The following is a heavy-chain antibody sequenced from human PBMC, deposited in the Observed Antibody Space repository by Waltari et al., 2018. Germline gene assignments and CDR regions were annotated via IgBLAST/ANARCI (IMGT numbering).Heavy chain of an antibody. J-gene: IGHJ4*02. V-gene: IGHV3-15*01. D-gene: IGHD1-1*01. Sequence: EVQLVESGGGLVKPGGSLRLSCAAAGFTFRNAWMSWVRQAPGKGLEWIGRIKSTVDRATTDYAASVKGRFIISRDDSQNTLYLHMSSLKPEDTALYYCVWDDYPPDYWGQGTRVTVSS. CDR2: IKSTVDRATT. CDR3: VWDDYPPDY. CDR1: GFTFRNAW.